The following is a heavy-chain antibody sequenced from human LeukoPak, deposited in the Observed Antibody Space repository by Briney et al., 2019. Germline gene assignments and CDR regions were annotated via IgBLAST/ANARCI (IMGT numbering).Heavy chain of an antibody. CDR3: AKAQGSWYYFDY. J-gene: IGHJ4*02. CDR2: ISGSGGST. CDR1: GFTFSSYA. D-gene: IGHD6-13*01. Sequence: GGSLRLSCAASGFTFSSYAISWVRQAPGKGLEWVSAISGSGGSTYYADSVKGRFTISRDNSKNTLYLQMNSLRAEDTAVYYCAKAQGSWYYFDYWGQGTLVTVSS. V-gene: IGHV3-23*01.